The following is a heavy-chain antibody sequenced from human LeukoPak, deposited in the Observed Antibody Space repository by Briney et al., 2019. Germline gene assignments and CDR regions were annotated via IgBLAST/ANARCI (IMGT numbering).Heavy chain of an antibody. D-gene: IGHD5-12*01. CDR2: IWYDGSNK. CDR3: VYGKGYILDY. Sequence: GGSLRLSCAASGFTFSSYGMHWVRQAPGKGLEWVAVIWYDGSNKYYADSVKGRFTISRDNAKNTVDLQMNSLRAEDTAVYYCVYGKGYILDYWGQGIPVTVSS. J-gene: IGHJ4*02. CDR1: GFTFSSYG. V-gene: IGHV3-33*03.